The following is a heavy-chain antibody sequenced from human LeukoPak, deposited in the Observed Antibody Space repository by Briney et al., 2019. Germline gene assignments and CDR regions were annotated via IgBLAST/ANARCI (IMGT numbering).Heavy chain of an antibody. J-gene: IGHJ4*02. Sequence: SQTLSLTCAISGDSFSSNSAAWNWIRQSPSRGLEWLGRTYYRSKWYNDYAVSVKSRITINPDTSKNQFSLQLNSVTPEDTAVYYCARGPDRSGYYGFDYWGQGTLVTVSS. V-gene: IGHV6-1*01. CDR1: GDSFSSNSAA. CDR2: TYYRSKWYN. CDR3: ARGPDRSGYYGFDY. D-gene: IGHD3-22*01.